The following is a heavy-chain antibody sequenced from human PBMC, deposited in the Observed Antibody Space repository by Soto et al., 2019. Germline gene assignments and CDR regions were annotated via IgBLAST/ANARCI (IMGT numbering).Heavy chain of an antibody. J-gene: IGHJ6*02. Sequence: SETLSLTCAVYGGSFSGYYWSWIRQPPGKGLEWIGEINHSGSTNYNPSLKSRVTISVDTSKNRFSLKLSSVTAADTAVYYCARKPAWGSSWYYYYYYGMDVWGQGTTVTVSS. CDR3: ARKPAWGSSWYYYYYYGMDV. CDR2: INHSGST. V-gene: IGHV4-34*01. D-gene: IGHD6-13*01. CDR1: GGSFSGYY.